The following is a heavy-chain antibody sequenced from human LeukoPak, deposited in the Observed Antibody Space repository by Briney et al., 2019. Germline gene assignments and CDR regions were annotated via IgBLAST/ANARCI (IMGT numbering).Heavy chain of an antibody. CDR1: GITLSRNG. CDR3: AKDTIFAKDPSDY. Sequence: GGSLRLSCAPSGITLSRNGMHWVRQAPGKGLEWVAFIQYDGDTKIYADSVKGRFTVSRDTSKNTLYLEMNSLRAEDTAVYYCAKDTIFAKDPSDYWGQGTLVTVSS. CDR2: IQYDGDTK. D-gene: IGHD3-3*01. J-gene: IGHJ4*02. V-gene: IGHV3-30*02.